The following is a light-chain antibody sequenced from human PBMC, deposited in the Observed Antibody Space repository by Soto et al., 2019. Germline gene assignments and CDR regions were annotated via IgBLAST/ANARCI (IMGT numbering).Light chain of an antibody. CDR1: RRGGGRYSL. CDR3: CSYAGSTTLYV. J-gene: IGLJ1*01. Sequence: LTPPSPVAGSAGELITGFCSGSRRGGGRYSLVSWYQQHPGKAPKLMIYEVSKRPSVVSNRFSASKSGNTASLTISGLQAEDEADYYCCSYAGSTTLYVFGSGTKVTVL. V-gene: IGLV2-23*02. CDR2: EVS.